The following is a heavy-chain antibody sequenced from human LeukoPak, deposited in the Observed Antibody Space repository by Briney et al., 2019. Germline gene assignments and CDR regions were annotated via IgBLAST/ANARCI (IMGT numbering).Heavy chain of an antibody. V-gene: IGHV4-61*01. CDR3: ARGGPPIVGAKEFDY. CDR2: IYYSGST. J-gene: IGHJ4*02. CDR1: GGSVSSGRYY. Sequence: ASETLSLTCTVSGGSVSSGRYYWSWIRRPPGKGLEWIGYIYYSGSTNYNPSLKSRVTISVDTSKNQFSLKLSSVTAADTAVYYCARGGPPIVGAKEFDYWGQGTLVTVSS. D-gene: IGHD1-26*01.